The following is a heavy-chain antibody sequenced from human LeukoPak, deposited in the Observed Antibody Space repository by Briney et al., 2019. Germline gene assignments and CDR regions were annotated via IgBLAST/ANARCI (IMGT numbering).Heavy chain of an antibody. D-gene: IGHD3-10*01. CDR1: GYTFTSYD. CDR2: MNPNSGNT. CDR3: ARGKRDSAGYYYYYMDV. V-gene: IGHV1-8*01. J-gene: IGHJ6*03. Sequence: GASVKVSCKASGYTFTSYDINWVRQATGQGLEWMGWMNPNSGNTGYAQKFQGRVTMTRNTSISTAYMELSSLRSEDTAVYYCARGKRDSAGYYYYYMDVWGEGTTVTVSS.